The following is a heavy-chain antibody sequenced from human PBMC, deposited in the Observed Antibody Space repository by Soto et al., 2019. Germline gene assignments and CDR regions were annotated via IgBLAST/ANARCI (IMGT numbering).Heavy chain of an antibody. CDR2: IYHSGST. V-gene: IGHV4-4*02. Sequence: SETLSLTCAVSGGSISSSNWWSWVRQPPGKGLEWIGEIYHSGSTNYNPSLKSRVTISVDKSKNQFPLKLSSVTAADTAVYYCARAAAAGNYYYGLDVWGQGTTVTVSS. J-gene: IGHJ6*02. D-gene: IGHD6-13*01. CDR3: ARAAAAGNYYYGLDV. CDR1: GGSISSSNW.